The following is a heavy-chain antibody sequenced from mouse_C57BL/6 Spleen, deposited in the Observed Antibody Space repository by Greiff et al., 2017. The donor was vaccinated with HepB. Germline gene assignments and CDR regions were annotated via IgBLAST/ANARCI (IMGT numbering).Heavy chain of an antibody. CDR3: AKNDYGSRDWYFDV. D-gene: IGHD1-1*01. J-gene: IGHJ1*03. V-gene: IGHV2-5*01. Sequence: VQLKQSGPGLVQPSQSLSITCTVSGFSLTSYGVHWVRQSPGKGLEWLGVIWRGGSTDYNAAFMSRLSLTKDNSKSQVFFKMNSLQADDTAIYYSAKNDYGSRDWYFDVWGTGTTVTVSS. CDR2: IWRGGST. CDR1: GFSLTSYG.